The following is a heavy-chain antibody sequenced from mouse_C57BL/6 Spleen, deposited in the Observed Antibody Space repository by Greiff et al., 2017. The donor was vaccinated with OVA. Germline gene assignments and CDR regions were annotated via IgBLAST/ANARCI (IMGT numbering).Heavy chain of an antibody. V-gene: IGHV5-9*01. J-gene: IGHJ2*01. Sequence: EVQLVESGGGLVKPGGSLKLSCAASGFTFSSYTMSWVRQTPEKRLEWVATISGGGGNTYYPDSVKGRFTISRDNAKNTLYLQMSSLRSEDTALYYCASQNWYYFDYWGQGTTLTVSS. CDR1: GFTFSSYT. D-gene: IGHD4-1*01. CDR2: ISGGGGNT. CDR3: ASQNWYYFDY.